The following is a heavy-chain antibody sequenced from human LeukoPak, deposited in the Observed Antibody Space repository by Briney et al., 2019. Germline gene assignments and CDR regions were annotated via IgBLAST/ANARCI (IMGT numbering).Heavy chain of an antibody. J-gene: IGHJ4*02. D-gene: IGHD4-17*01. Sequence: ASVKVSCKASGYTFTSYDINWVRQATGQGLEWMGWMNPNSGNTGYAQKFQGRVTITRNTSISTAYMELSSLRSEDTAVYYCARGYQYGDYEFAGYWGQGTLVTVSS. V-gene: IGHV1-8*01. CDR3: ARGYQYGDYEFAGY. CDR2: MNPNSGNT. CDR1: GYTFTSYD.